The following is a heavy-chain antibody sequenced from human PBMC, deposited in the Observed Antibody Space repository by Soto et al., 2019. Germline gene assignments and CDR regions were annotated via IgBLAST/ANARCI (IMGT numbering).Heavy chain of an antibody. J-gene: IGHJ4*02. CDR3: ARGYYDSSGPFDY. CDR2: IYYSGST. D-gene: IGHD3-22*01. CDR1: GGSISSYY. Sequence: ASETLSLTCTVSGGSISSYYWSWIRQPPGKGLEWIGYIYYSGSTNYNPSLKSRVTISVDTSKNQFSLKLSSVTAADTAVYYCARGYYDSSGPFDYWGQGTLVTVSS. V-gene: IGHV4-59*01.